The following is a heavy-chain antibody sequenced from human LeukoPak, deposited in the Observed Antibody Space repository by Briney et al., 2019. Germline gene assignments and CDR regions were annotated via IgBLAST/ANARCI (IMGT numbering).Heavy chain of an antibody. D-gene: IGHD6-19*01. CDR1: GGSISSYY. V-gene: IGHV4-59*08. J-gene: IGHJ3*02. CDR3: ARQAVAGLGARGRDAFDI. Sequence: KPSETLSLTCTVSGGSISSYYWSWIRQPPGKGLEWIGYIYYSGSTNYNPSLKSRVTISVDTSKNQFSLKLSSVTAADTAVYYCARQAVAGLGARGRDAFDIWGQGTMVTVSS. CDR2: IYYSGST.